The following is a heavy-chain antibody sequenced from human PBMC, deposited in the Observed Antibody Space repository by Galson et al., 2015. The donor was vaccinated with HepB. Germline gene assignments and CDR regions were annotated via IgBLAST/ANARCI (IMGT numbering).Heavy chain of an antibody. CDR2: ISAYNGNT. D-gene: IGHD2-15*01. J-gene: IGHJ4*02. CDR1: GYTFTSYG. Sequence: SVKVSCKASGYTFTSYGISWVRQAPGQGLEWMGWISAYNGNTNYAQKLQGRVTMTTDTSTSTAYMELRSLRSDDTAVYYCATYSGGSCYSECSYFDYWGQGTLVTVSS. V-gene: IGHV1-18*04. CDR3: ATYSGGSCYSECSYFDY.